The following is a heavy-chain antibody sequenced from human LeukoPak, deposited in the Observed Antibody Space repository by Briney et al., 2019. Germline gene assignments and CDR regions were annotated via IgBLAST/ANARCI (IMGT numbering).Heavy chain of an antibody. J-gene: IGHJ6*02. V-gene: IGHV1-2*02. Sequence: ASVKVSCKASGYTFTGYYMRWVRQAPGQGLEWMGWINPNSGSTNYAQKFQGRVTMTRDTSISTAYMELSRLRSDDTAVYYCARAGDSNYGPYYYGMDVWGQGTTVTVSS. CDR1: GYTFTGYY. CDR3: ARAGDSNYGPYYYGMDV. CDR2: INPNSGST. D-gene: IGHD4-11*01.